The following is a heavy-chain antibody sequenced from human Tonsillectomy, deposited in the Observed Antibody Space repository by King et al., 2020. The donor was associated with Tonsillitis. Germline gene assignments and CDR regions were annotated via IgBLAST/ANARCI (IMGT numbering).Heavy chain of an antibody. D-gene: IGHD2-15*01. CDR2: ISWDGGST. J-gene: IGHJ6*02. CDR1: GFTFDDYT. Sequence: VQLVESGGVVVQPGGSLRLSCAASGFTFDDYTMHWVRQAPGKGLEWVSLISWDGGSTYYAYSVKGRFTISRANSKNSLYLQMNRLRTEDTALYYCAKAYCTGGTCYPGGHYYGMDVWGQGTTVTVSS. CDR3: AKAYCTGGTCYPGGHYYGMDV. V-gene: IGHV3-43*01.